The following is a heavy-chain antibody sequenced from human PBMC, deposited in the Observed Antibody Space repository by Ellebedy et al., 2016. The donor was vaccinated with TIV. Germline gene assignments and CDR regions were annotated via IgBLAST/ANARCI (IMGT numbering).Heavy chain of an antibody. J-gene: IGHJ4*02. V-gene: IGHV4-4*02. CDR1: GGSISSSNW. Sequence: MPSETLSLTCTVSGGSISSSNWWSWVRQPPGKGLEWIGEIYHSGSTNYNPSLKSRVTISIDKSKNQFSLKLSSVTAADTAVYYCARDSLGGFSDYWGQGTLVTVSS. CDR2: IYHSGST. D-gene: IGHD1-26*01. CDR3: ARDSLGGFSDY.